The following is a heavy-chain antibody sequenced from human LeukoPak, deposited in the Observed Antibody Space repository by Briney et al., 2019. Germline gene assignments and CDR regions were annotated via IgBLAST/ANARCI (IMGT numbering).Heavy chain of an antibody. CDR1: GGSFSGYY. CDR2: INHSGST. D-gene: IGHD3-22*01. CDR3: ARQTTSGYLDY. V-gene: IGHV4-34*01. J-gene: IGHJ4*02. Sequence: SQTLSLTCAVYGGSFSGYYWSWIRQPPGKGLEWIGEINHSGSTNYNPSLKSRVTISVDTSKNQFSLKLSSVTAADRALYYCARQTTSGYLDYWGQGTLVTVS.